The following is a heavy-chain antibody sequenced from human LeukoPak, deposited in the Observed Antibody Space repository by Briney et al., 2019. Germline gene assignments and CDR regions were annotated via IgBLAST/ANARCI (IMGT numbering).Heavy chain of an antibody. Sequence: SETLSLTCIVSGGSLSRYYWSWIRQPPGKGLEWIGYTYDSGSTNHNPSLKSRVTISVDTSKNLFSLKLSSVTAGDTAVYYCASRLRYFDGLAFDIWDQGTLVTVSS. CDR3: ASRLRYFDGLAFDI. V-gene: IGHV4-59*01. CDR1: GGSLSRYY. J-gene: IGHJ3*02. CDR2: TYDSGST. D-gene: IGHD3-9*01.